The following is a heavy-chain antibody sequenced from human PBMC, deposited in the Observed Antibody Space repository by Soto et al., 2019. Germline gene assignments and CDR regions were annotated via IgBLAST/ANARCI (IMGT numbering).Heavy chain of an antibody. J-gene: IGHJ6*02. CDR3: ARDDEYSGNGMDV. V-gene: IGHV3-33*01. CDR2: ILNDGSNR. CDR1: EFTFSNYG. Sequence: QVQLVESGGGVVQPGRSLRLSCAASEFTFSNYGMHWVRQAPGKGLEWVGVILNDGSNRYHADSVKDRFTISRDNSKNALYLQMSSLRAEDTAVYYCARDDEYSGNGMDVWGQGTTVTVS. D-gene: IGHD3-10*01.